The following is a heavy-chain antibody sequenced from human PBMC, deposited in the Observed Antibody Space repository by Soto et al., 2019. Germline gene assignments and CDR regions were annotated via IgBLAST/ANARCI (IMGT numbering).Heavy chain of an antibody. CDR3: KTDLRGAFWSPLADY. Sequence: EVQLVESGGGFVMPGESLTLSCAASGFSFTNAWMTWVRQAPGKGLEWVGRVKSIPDGGTTDYAASVKGRFIISRDDSKTTLYLQMNSLKTEDTAVYYCKTDLRGAFWSPLADYWGQGTLVTVSS. CDR1: GFSFTNAW. D-gene: IGHD3-3*01. V-gene: IGHV3-15*01. CDR2: VKSIPDGGTT. J-gene: IGHJ4*02.